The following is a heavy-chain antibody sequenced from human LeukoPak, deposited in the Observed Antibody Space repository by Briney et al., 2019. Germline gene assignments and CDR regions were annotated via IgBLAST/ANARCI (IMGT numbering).Heavy chain of an antibody. D-gene: IGHD2-21*02. V-gene: IGHV4-30-4*01. CDR2: IYYSGST. CDR3: AREARYCGGDCYSPIDY. J-gene: IGHJ4*02. CDR1: GGSISSGDYY. Sequence: SETLSLTCTVSGGSISSGDYYWSWIRQPPGKGLEWIGYIYYSGSTYYNPSLKSRVTISVDTSKNQFSLKLSSVTAADTAVYYCAREARYCGGDCYSPIDYWGQGTLVTVSS.